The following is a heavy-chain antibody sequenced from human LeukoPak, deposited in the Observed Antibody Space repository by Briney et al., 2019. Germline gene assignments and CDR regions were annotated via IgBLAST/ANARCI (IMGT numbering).Heavy chain of an antibody. V-gene: IGHV3-23*01. D-gene: IGHD4-17*01. Sequence: GVLRLSCAASGFTFSSYAVSWVRQAPGKGLEWVSAISGSGGSTYYADSVKGRFTISRDNSKNTLYLQMNSLRAEDTAVYYCAKAAVTTLYYYYGMDVWGQGTTVTVSS. CDR3: AKAAVTTLYYYYGMDV. J-gene: IGHJ6*02. CDR2: ISGSGGST. CDR1: GFTFSSYA.